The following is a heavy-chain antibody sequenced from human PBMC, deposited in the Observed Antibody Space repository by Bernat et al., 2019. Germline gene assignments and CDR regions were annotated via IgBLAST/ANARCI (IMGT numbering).Heavy chain of an antibody. D-gene: IGHD2-15*01. V-gene: IGHV3-30*01. CDR3: ARETPPYYFDS. J-gene: IGHJ4*02. CDR1: GFTFSSHV. CDR2: ISKDGSKE. Sequence: VQLVESGGGLVKPGGSLRLSCAASGFTFSSHVMHWVRQAPGKGLEWVAAISKDGSKEYYADSVKGRFTISRDNSKNTVDLQINGLRAEDTTVYYCARETPPYYFDSWGQGALVTVSS.